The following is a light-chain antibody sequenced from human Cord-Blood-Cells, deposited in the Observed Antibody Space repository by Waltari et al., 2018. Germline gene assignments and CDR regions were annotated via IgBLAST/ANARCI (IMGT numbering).Light chain of an antibody. CDR3: CSYAGSSTWV. CDR1: SSDVGSYNL. CDR2: EGS. J-gene: IGLJ3*02. V-gene: IGLV2-23*01. Sequence: QSALTQPASVSGSPGQSITISCTGTSSDVGSYNLVSWYQQHPGKATKLMIYEGSKRPAGVSHRFACSKSGNTASLTTSGLQAEDEADYYCCSYAGSSTWVFGGGTKLTVL.